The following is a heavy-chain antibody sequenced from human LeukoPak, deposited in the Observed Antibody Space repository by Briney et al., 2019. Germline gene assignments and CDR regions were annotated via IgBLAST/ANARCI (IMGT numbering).Heavy chain of an antibody. D-gene: IGHD2-15*01. J-gene: IGHJ4*02. CDR3: ARDQGYTYGQTHYFDF. V-gene: IGHV4-61*02. CDR2: AYASGTT. CDR1: GASISSGSHH. Sequence: SETLSLTCTVSGASISSGSHHWSWIRQPAGGGLEWIGRAYASGTTNYNPSLSLNGRVTMSVDMSKNHFSLKLISVTAADTAVYYCARDQGYTYGQTHYFDFWGQGIQVTVSS.